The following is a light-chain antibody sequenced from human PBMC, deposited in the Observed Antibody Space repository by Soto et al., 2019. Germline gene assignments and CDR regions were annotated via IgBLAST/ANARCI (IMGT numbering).Light chain of an antibody. J-gene: IGLJ1*01. V-gene: IGLV1-40*01. CDR3: QSYDSSLIVSKV. CDR2: ANS. Sequence: QSVLTQPPSVSGAPGQRVTISCSGSSSNIGAGYDVQWYRQFPGTAPKLIIYANSDRPSGVPDRFSGSKSGTSASLATTGLQAEDEADYYCQSYDSSLIVSKVFGTGTKVTVL. CDR1: SSNIGAGYD.